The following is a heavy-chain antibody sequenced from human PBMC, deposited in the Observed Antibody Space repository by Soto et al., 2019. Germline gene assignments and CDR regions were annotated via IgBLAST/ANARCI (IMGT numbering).Heavy chain of an antibody. J-gene: IGHJ6*02. CDR2: ISAYNGNT. CDR1: GYTFTSYG. V-gene: IGHV1-18*01. Sequence: QVQLVQSGAEVKKPGASVKVSCKASGYTFTSYGISWVRQAPGQGLEWMGWISAYNGNTNYAQKLQGRVTMTTDTSTSTAYMELRSVRSDDTAVYYCARDGDFYCSSTSCSPDYYYYYGMDVWGQGTTVTVSS. CDR3: ARDGDFYCSSTSCSPDYYYYYGMDV. D-gene: IGHD2-2*01.